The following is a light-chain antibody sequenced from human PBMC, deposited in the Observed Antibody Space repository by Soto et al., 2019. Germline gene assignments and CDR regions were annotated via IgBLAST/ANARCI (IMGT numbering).Light chain of an antibody. CDR3: QQYHTWPIT. J-gene: IGKJ4*01. CDR2: GAS. V-gene: IGKV3-15*01. Sequence: EIVITQSTATLSVAPGERVTLSCRASQGVSRKLAWYQHKSGQAPRLLISGASTGATGIPARFSGSGSGTEFTLTISSLQSEDCAIYYCQQYHTWPITFGGGTKVDIK. CDR1: QGVSRK.